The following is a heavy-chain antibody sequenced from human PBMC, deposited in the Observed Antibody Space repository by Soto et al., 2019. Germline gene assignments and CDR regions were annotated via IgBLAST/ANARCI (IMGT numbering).Heavy chain of an antibody. CDR3: VPYWDWYFDL. V-gene: IGHV4-30-4*01. D-gene: IGHD2-8*02. Sequence: QVQLQESGPGLVKPSQTLSLTCTVSGDSVTSGDYYWSWIRQPPGKGLEWIGYIYYSGNTYYNPSLEMRATISLDTSKNQFSLDLNSVTAADTPVYYCVPYWDWYFDLWCRGTLVTVSS. J-gene: IGHJ2*01. CDR1: GDSVTSGDYY. CDR2: IYYSGNT.